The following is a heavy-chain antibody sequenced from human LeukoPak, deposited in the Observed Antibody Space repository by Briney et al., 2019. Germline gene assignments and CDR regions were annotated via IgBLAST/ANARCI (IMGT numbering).Heavy chain of an antibody. CDR3: ARGGSSGFIRRYYYYYGMDV. D-gene: IGHD6-19*01. Sequence: PSETLSLTCTVSGGSISSGGYYWSWIRQHPGKGLEWIGYIYYSGSTYYNPSLKSRVTISVDTSKNQFSLKLSSVTAADTAVYYCARGGSSGFIRRYYYYYGMDVWGQGTTVTVSS. CDR2: IYYSGST. CDR1: GGSISSGGYY. J-gene: IGHJ6*02. V-gene: IGHV4-31*03.